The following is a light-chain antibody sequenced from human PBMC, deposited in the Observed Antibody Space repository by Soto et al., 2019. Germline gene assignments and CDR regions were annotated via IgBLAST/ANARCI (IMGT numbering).Light chain of an antibody. CDR3: QQRSNWLFT. CDR2: DAS. Sequence: EIVLTQSPATLSLSPGERATISCRASQRVSSYLAWYQQKPGQAHRLLIYDASNRATGIPARFSGSGSGTDFTLTISSLEPEDFAVYYCQQRSNWLFTFGPGTKVDIK. J-gene: IGKJ3*01. CDR1: QRVSSY. V-gene: IGKV3-11*01.